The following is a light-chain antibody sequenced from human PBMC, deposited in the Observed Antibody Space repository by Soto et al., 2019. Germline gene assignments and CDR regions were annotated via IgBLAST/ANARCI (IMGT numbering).Light chain of an antibody. Sequence: VLTLSVVTLSVTTGERATLSCRASQSISSHLAWYQQKPGQAPRLLIYGAFTRATGIPARFSGSGSETDFTLTVSSLRSEDSAVYYCQQYNYWPITFGQGTRLEIK. CDR2: GAF. CDR1: QSISSH. J-gene: IGKJ5*01. V-gene: IGKV3-15*01. CDR3: QQYNYWPIT.